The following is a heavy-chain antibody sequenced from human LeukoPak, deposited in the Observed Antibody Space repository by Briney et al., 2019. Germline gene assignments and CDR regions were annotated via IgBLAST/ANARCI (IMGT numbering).Heavy chain of an antibody. CDR3: ARGQWGSSFHFDY. V-gene: IGHV4-39*07. D-gene: IGHD6-13*01. CDR2: INHSGST. CDR1: GGSVSSSSYY. J-gene: IGHJ4*02. Sequence: SETLSLTCTVSGGSVSSSSYYWSWIRQPPGKGLGWIGEINHSGSTNYNPSLKSRVTISVDTSKNQFSLKLSSVTAADTAVYYCARGQWGSSFHFDYWGQGTLVTVSS.